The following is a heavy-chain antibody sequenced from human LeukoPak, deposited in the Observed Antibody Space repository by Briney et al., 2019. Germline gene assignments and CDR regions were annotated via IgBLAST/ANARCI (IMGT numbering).Heavy chain of an antibody. V-gene: IGHV1-46*01. D-gene: IGHD2-21*02. CDR2: IYFSDGST. Sequence: ASVKVSCKTSGYTFTTYYIHWVRQAPGQGLEWMGSIYFSDGSTIYGQKFQGRVTITRDTSTTTAYMELRSLRSDDTAVYYCSREFPFCGADCFSGVFDIWGQGTMVTVS. CDR1: GYTFTTYY. J-gene: IGHJ3*02. CDR3: SREFPFCGADCFSGVFDI.